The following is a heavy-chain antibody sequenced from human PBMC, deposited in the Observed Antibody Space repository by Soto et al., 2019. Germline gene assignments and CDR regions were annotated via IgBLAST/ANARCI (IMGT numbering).Heavy chain of an antibody. Sequence: GGSLRLSCAASGFTFSNAWMNWVRQAPGKGLEWVGRIKSKTDGGTTDYAAPVKGRFTISRDDSKNTLYLQMNSLRTEDTAVYYCTTDSSSAPFGYYYGMDVWGQGTTVTVS. CDR2: IKSKTDGGTT. CDR1: GFTFSNAW. J-gene: IGHJ6*02. CDR3: TTDSSSAPFGYYYGMDV. V-gene: IGHV3-15*07. D-gene: IGHD6-6*01.